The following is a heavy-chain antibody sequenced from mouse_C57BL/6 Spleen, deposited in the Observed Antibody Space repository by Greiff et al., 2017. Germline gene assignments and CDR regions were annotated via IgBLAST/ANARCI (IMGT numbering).Heavy chain of an antibody. Sequence: QVTLKESGPGILQSSQTLSLTCSFSGFSLSTSGMGVSWIRQPSGKGLEWLAHIYWDDDKRYNPSLKSRLTISQDTSRNQVFLKITRVDTADTATYYCARREDYYHRGGYAMDYWGQGNSVTVSS. J-gene: IGHJ4*01. D-gene: IGHD1-1*01. CDR1: GFSLSTSGMG. V-gene: IGHV8-12*01. CDR3: ARREDYYHRGGYAMDY. CDR2: IYWDDDK.